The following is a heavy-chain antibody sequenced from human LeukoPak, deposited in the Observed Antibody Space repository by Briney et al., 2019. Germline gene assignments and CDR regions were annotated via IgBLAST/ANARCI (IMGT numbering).Heavy chain of an antibody. CDR3: VKVDAGYYDSSGPFDY. Sequence: GGSLRLSCSASGFTFSSYAMHWVRKAPGKGLEYVSAISSNGGSTYYADSVKGRFTISRDNSKNTLYLQMSSLRAEDTAVYYCVKVDAGYYDSSGPFDYWGQGTLVTVSS. CDR2: ISSNGGST. D-gene: IGHD3-22*01. V-gene: IGHV3-64D*06. J-gene: IGHJ4*02. CDR1: GFTFSSYA.